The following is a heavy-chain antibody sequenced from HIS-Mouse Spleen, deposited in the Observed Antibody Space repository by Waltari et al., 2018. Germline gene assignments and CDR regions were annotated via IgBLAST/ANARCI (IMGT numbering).Heavy chain of an antibody. CDR3: ARIAEGYTSGWYAFDY. CDR1: GFSPSTSGMC. J-gene: IGHJ4*02. Sequence: QVTLRESGPALVKPTQTLTLTCTFSGFSPSTSGMCVSWIRQPPGKALEWLARIDWDDDKYYSTSLKTRLTISRDTSKNQVVLTMTNMDPLDTATYYCARIAEGYTSGWYAFDYWGQGTLVTVSS. CDR2: IDWDDDK. V-gene: IGHV2-70*15. D-gene: IGHD6-19*01.